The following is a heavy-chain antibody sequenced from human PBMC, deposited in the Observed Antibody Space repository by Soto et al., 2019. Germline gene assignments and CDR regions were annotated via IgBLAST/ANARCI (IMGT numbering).Heavy chain of an antibody. CDR2: IIPIFGTP. CDR1: GGTFSTYT. J-gene: IGHJ5*02. D-gene: IGHD2-15*01. Sequence: AVMISCKAAGGTFSTYTFSWVRQAPGQGLEWMGRIIPIFGTPYYAQKFQGRVTITAGKSTSTVYMELSSLRSDDTAVYFCARGLECRGYCLDKPTWFALWGQGTLVTVSS. V-gene: IGHV1-69*06. CDR3: ARGLECRGYCLDKPTWFAL.